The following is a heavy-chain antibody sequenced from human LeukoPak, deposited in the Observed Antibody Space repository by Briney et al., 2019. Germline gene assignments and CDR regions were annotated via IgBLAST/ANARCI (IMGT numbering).Heavy chain of an antibody. V-gene: IGHV1-69-2*01. CDR2: VDPEEGET. CDR1: GYTFSDSY. J-gene: IGHJ5*02. Sequence: GATVKISCKASGYTFSDSYIHWVQQAPGKGFEWMGLVDPEEGETTYGDNLRGRITITTDTSTDTTYLELSSLRSDDTAVYYCAAESVAVSRGYILDLWGQGTVVAVSS. CDR3: AAESVAVSRGYILDL. D-gene: IGHD3-22*01.